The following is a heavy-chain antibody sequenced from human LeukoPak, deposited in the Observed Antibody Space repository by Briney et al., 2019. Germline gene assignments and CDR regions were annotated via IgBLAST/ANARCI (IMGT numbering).Heavy chain of an antibody. J-gene: IGHJ4*02. CDR2: IKADGSVR. D-gene: IGHD4-17*01. CDR1: GFTFSTYR. Sequence: GGSLRLSCAASGFTFSTYRMSWVRQAPGEGLEWVANIKADGSVRFYVDSVEGRFTIFRDNAKNSLYLQMNSLRVEDTAMYYCARGEFGDLRYDYWGQGSLVTVSS. CDR3: ARGEFGDLRYDY. V-gene: IGHV3-7*03.